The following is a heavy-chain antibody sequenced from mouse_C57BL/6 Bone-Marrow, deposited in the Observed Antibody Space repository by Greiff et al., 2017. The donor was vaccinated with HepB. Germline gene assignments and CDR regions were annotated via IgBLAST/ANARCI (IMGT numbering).Heavy chain of an antibody. J-gene: IGHJ2*01. CDR3: ARGGYGSSPYYFDY. CDR2: IFPGSGST. D-gene: IGHD1-1*01. CDR1: GYTFTDYY. V-gene: IGHV1-75*01. Sequence: QVQLKQSGPELVKPGASVKISCKASGYTFTDYYINWVKQRPGQGLEWIGWIFPGSGSTYYNEKFKGKATLTVDKSSSTAYMLLSSLTSEDSAVYFCARGGYGSSPYYFDYWGQGTTLTVSS.